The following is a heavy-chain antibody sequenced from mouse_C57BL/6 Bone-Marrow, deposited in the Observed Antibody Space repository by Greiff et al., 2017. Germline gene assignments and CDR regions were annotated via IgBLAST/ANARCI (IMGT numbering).Heavy chain of an antibody. V-gene: IGHV1-61*01. CDR3: ARPNYYGSSPFGV. CDR1: GYTFTSYW. J-gene: IGHJ1*03. Sequence: VQLQQPGAELVRPGSSVKLSCKASGYTFTSYWMDWVKQRPGQGLEWIGNIYPSDSDTHYNQKFKDKATLTVDKSSSTAYMQLSSLTSEDSAVYYCARPNYYGSSPFGVWGTGTTVTVSS. D-gene: IGHD1-1*01. CDR2: IYPSDSDT.